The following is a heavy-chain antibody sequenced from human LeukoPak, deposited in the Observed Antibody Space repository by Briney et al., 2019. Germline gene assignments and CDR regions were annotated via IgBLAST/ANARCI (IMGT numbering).Heavy chain of an antibody. CDR1: GFTFSDYW. V-gene: IGHV3-7*01. D-gene: IGHD4-17*01. J-gene: IGHJ4*02. CDR2: IKKDGSEK. CDR3: ARRLRRNYFDY. Sequence: PGGSLRLSCAASGFTFSDYWMSWVRQAPGKGLEWVANIKKDGSEKHYVDSVKGRFTISRDNAKNSLYLQMNSLRAEDTAVYYCARRLRRNYFDYWGQGTLVTVSS.